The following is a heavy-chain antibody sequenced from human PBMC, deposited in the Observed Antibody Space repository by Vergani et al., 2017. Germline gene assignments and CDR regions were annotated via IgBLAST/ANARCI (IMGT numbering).Heavy chain of an antibody. V-gene: IGHV4-39*02. J-gene: IGHJ3*01. CDR2: ISSSGSP. CDR3: ARPVGPSAIADGYHV. CDR1: GDSISRSHYY. D-gene: IGHD3-10*01. Sequence: QLQLQESGPGLVKPSETLSLSCRVSGDSISRSHYYWGFLRQPPGKGLEWIGSISSSGSPYYNLTLKSRLAFSVATSKNFFSLRLKCVTATDTGMYYCARPVGPSAIADGYHVWGQGTMVTVS.